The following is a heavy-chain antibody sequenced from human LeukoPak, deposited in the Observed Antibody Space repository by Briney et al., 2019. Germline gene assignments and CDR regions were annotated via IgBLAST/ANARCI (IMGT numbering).Heavy chain of an antibody. CDR3: VKDEDDFDI. CDR2: ISSNGGST. J-gene: IGHJ3*02. Sequence: GRSRRLSCSASGFTFSSYAMHWVPKAPGKGLEYVSAISSNGGSTYYADSVKGRFTISRDNSKNTLYLQMSSLRAEDTAVYYCVKDEDDFDIWGQGTMVTVSS. V-gene: IGHV3-64D*09. CDR1: GFTFSSYA.